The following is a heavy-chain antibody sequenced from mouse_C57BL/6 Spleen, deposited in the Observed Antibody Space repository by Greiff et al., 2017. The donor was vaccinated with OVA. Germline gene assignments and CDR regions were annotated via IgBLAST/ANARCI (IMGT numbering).Heavy chain of an antibody. CDR3: ARDFITTVVRGLDY. CDR1: GFTFSDYG. Sequence: VQLKESGGGLVKPGGSLKLSCAASGFTFSDYGMHWVRQAPEKGLAWVAYISSGSSTIYYADTVKGRFTISRDNAKNTLFLQMTSLRSEDTAMYYCARDFITTVVRGLDYWGQGTSVTVSS. CDR2: ISSGSSTI. V-gene: IGHV5-17*01. J-gene: IGHJ4*01. D-gene: IGHD1-1*01.